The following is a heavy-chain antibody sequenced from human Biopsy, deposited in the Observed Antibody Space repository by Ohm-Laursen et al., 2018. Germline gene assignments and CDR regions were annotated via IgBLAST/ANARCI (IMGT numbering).Heavy chain of an antibody. CDR1: GCTFNSYV. CDR3: AGGAAKGYPYDH. D-gene: IGHD6-13*01. CDR2: IIPTFDTP. Sequence: SVKVSCKTSGCTFNSYVITLVRQAPGQGLEWMGRIIPTFDTPTYAPDFQGRVTFTADKSTGTATLDLRSLTSEDTAVYYCAGGAAKGYPYDHWGQGTLVIVSS. V-gene: IGHV1-69*06. J-gene: IGHJ5*02.